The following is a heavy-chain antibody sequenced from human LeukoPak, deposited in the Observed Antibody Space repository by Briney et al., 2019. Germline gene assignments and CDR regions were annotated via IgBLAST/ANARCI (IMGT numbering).Heavy chain of an antibody. CDR2: INHSGST. Sequence: PSETLSLTCAVYGGSFSGYYWSWIRQPPGKGLEWIGEINHSGSTNYNPSLKSRVTISVDTSKNQFSLKLSSVTAADTAVYYCAGSCSSTSCYTRYYYHGMDVWGQGTTVTVSS. V-gene: IGHV4-34*01. CDR3: AGSCSSTSCYTRYYYHGMDV. CDR1: GGSFSGYY. D-gene: IGHD2-2*02. J-gene: IGHJ6*02.